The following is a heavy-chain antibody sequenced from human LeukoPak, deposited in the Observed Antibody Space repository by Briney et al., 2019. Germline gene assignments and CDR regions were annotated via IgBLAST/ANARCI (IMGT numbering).Heavy chain of an antibody. V-gene: IGHV3-30*04. Sequence: GGSLRLSCAASGFTFSSYAMHWVRQAPGKGLEWVAVISYDGSNKYYADSVKGRFTISRDNSKNTLYLQMNSLRAEDTAVYYCAKADITMIVVFYYFDYWGQGTLVTVSS. D-gene: IGHD3-22*01. J-gene: IGHJ4*02. CDR3: AKADITMIVVFYYFDY. CDR2: ISYDGSNK. CDR1: GFTFSSYA.